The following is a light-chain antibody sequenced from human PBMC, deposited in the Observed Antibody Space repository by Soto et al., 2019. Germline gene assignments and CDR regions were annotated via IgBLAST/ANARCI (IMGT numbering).Light chain of an antibody. J-gene: IGKJ4*01. CDR2: AAS. CDR3: QHYDIWPLT. CDR1: QSVRSN. V-gene: IGKV3-15*01. Sequence: EIVMTQSPATLSVSPGERATLSCRASQSVRSNLAWHQQKPDQAPRLLIYAASTRATGVPARFSGSGSGTEFTLTISDLQSEDFAVYFCQHYDIWPLTFGGGTKVEIK.